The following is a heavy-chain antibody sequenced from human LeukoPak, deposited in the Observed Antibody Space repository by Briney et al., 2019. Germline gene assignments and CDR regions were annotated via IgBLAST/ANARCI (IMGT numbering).Heavy chain of an antibody. CDR1: GDSITSYY. Sequence: PSETLSLTCTVSGDSITSYYWSWVRQPPGKGLEWIGCIFYSGTTNYNPSLKSRVTISVDTSKNQFSLKLSSVTAADTAVYYCARGRLGMFYYYMDVWGKGTTVTVSS. CDR2: IFYSGTT. CDR3: ARGRLGMFYYYMDV. V-gene: IGHV4-59*12. D-gene: IGHD7-27*01. J-gene: IGHJ6*03.